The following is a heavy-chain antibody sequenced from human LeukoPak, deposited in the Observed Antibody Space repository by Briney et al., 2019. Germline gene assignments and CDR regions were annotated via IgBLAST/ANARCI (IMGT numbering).Heavy chain of an antibody. J-gene: IGHJ3*02. Sequence: SQTLSLTCTVSGGSISSGGYYWSWVRQPPGKGLEWIGEIYHSGSTNYNPSLKSRVTISVDKSKNQFSLKLSSVTAADTAVYYCARDVAAAGADAFDIWGQGTMVTVSS. V-gene: IGHV4-30-2*01. D-gene: IGHD6-13*01. CDR2: IYHSGST. CDR3: ARDVAAAGADAFDI. CDR1: GGSISSGGYY.